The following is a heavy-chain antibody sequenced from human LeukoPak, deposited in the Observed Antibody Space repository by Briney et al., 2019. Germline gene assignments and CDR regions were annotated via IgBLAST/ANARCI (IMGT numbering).Heavy chain of an antibody. CDR1: GFTFSSYA. D-gene: IGHD3-10*01. V-gene: IGHV3-23*01. CDR2: ISGSGGST. Sequence: PGGSLRLSCAASGFTFSSYAMSWVRQAPGKGLEWVSAISGSGGSTHYADSVKGRFTISRDNSKNTLYLQMNSLRAEDTAVYYCAKDRYYYGSGSYIDYWGQGTLVTVSS. CDR3: AKDRYYYGSGSYIDY. J-gene: IGHJ4*02.